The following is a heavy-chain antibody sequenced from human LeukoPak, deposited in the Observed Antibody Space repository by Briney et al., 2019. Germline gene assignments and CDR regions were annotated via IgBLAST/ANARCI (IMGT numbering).Heavy chain of an antibody. D-gene: IGHD3-9*01. Sequence: GGSLRLSCAASGFTFSSYAMSWVRQAPGKGLKWVSAISDSGGSTYYADSVKGRFTISRDNSKNTLYLQMNSLRAEDTAVYYCAKDAGIDWLLSTYYFDYWGQGTLVTVSS. CDR1: GFTFSSYA. V-gene: IGHV3-23*01. CDR3: AKDAGIDWLLSTYYFDY. J-gene: IGHJ4*02. CDR2: ISDSGGST.